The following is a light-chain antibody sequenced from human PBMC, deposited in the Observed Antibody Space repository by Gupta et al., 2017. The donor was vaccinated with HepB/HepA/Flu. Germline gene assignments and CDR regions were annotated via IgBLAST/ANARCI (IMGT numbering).Light chain of an antibody. J-gene: IGKJ2*01. V-gene: IGKV3-15*01. Sequence: EIVLMQYPATLSVSPGERDTLSCRASHRISSNLGWLQQKPGQPPRLLIYGASTRDTGVQPRVSGSGCGKELTLTISSRQWEEFAGYYCQQYRNWHMHTFGQGTKLEIK. CDR2: GAS. CDR1: HRISSN. CDR3: QQYRNWHMHT.